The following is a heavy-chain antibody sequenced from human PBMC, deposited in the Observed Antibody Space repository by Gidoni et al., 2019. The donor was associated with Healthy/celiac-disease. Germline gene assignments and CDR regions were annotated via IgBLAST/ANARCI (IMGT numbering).Heavy chain of an antibody. D-gene: IGHD2-15*01. CDR1: GITFGDYA. J-gene: IGHJ4*02. CDR3: TRFAQLPLPDFDY. Sequence: EVQLVESGGGLVQQGRYLRLSCTASGITFGDYAMSWFRQAPGKGLEWVGFIRRKAYGGTTEYAASVKGRFTISRDDSKSIAYLQMNSLKTEDTAVYYCTRFAQLPLPDFDYWGQGTLVTVSS. CDR2: IRRKAYGGTT. V-gene: IGHV3-49*03.